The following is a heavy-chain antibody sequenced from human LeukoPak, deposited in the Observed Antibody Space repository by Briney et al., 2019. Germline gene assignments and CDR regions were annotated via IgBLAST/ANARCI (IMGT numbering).Heavy chain of an antibody. J-gene: IGHJ4*02. CDR2: INHSGST. D-gene: IGHD3-10*01. V-gene: IGHV4-34*01. Sequence: PGGSLRLSCAASGFTFSSYAVSWIRQPPGKGLEWIGEINHSGSTNYNPSLKSRVTISVDTSKNQFSLKLSSVTAADTAVYYCARSGNSIPWFDYWGQGTLVTVSS. CDR1: GFTFSSYA. CDR3: ARSGNSIPWFDY.